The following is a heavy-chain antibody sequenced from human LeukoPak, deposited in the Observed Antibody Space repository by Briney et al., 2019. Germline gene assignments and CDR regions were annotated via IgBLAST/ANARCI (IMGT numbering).Heavy chain of an antibody. V-gene: IGHV4-59*01. CDR2: IYYSGST. D-gene: IGHD2-21*01. Sequence: PSETLSLTCTVSGGSISSYYWSCIRQPPGKGLEWIGYIYYSGSTNYNPSLKSRVTISVDTSKNQFSLKLSSVTAADTAVYYCARGPIPIPPYYYYGMDVWGQGTTVTVSS. J-gene: IGHJ6*02. CDR1: GGSISSYY. CDR3: ARGPIPIPPYYYYGMDV.